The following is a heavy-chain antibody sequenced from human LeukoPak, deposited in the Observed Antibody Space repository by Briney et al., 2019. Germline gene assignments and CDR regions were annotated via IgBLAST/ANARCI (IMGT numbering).Heavy chain of an antibody. CDR2: MNPNSGNT. D-gene: IGHD5-24*01. CDR1: GYTFTSYD. J-gene: IGHJ3*02. Sequence: ASVKVSCKASGYTFTSYDINWVRQATGQGLEWMGWMNPNSGNTGYAQKFQGRVTITRDMSTSTAYMELSSLRSEDTAVYYCAAEGRDGYTADAFDIWGQGTMVTVSS. V-gene: IGHV1-8*01. CDR3: AAEGRDGYTADAFDI.